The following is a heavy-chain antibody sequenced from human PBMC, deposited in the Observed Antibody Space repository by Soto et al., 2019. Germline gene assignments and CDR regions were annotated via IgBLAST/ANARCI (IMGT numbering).Heavy chain of an antibody. CDR2: IIPIFGTA. Sequence: ASVKVSCKASGGTFSSYAISWVRQAPGQVLEWMGGIIPIFGTANYAQKFQGRVTITADESTSTAYMELSSLRSEDTAVYYCASERGYSGYDENYYYYYGMDVWGQGTTVTVSS. J-gene: IGHJ6*02. V-gene: IGHV1-69*13. CDR1: GGTFSSYA. CDR3: ASERGYSGYDENYYYYYGMDV. D-gene: IGHD5-12*01.